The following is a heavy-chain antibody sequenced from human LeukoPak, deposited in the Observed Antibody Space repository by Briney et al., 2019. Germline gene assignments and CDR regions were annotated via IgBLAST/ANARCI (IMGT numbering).Heavy chain of an antibody. V-gene: IGHV1-18*01. CDR2: ISAYNGNT. D-gene: IGHD2-2*01. CDR1: GYTFTSYG. CDR3: ARRAKKVPAAYGMDV. J-gene: IGHJ6*02. Sequence: ASVKVSCKASGYTFTSYGISWVRQAPGQGLEWKGWISAYNGNTNYAQKLQGRVTMTTDTSTSTAYMELRSLRSDDTAVYYCARRAKKVPAAYGMDVWGQGTTVTVSS.